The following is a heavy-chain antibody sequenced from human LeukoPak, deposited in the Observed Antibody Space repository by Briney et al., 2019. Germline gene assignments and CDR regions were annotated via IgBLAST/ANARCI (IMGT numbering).Heavy chain of an antibody. CDR3: AIPVAEY. D-gene: IGHD2-15*01. V-gene: IGHV3-30-3*01. J-gene: IGHJ4*02. CDR2: ISYDGSNK. Sequence: GGSLRLSCAASGFTFSSYAMHWVRQAPGKGLEWVAVISYDGSNKYYADSVKGRFTISRDNSKNTLYLQMNSLRAEDTAVYYCAIPVAEYWGQGTLVTVSS. CDR1: GFTFSSYA.